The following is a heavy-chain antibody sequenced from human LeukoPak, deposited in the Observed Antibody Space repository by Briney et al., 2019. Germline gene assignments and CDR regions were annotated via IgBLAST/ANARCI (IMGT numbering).Heavy chain of an antibody. Sequence: ASVKVSCKASGYTFTSYGISWVRQAPGQGLEWMGWISAYNGNTNYAQKLQGRVTMTTDTSKSTDYMELRSLRSDDTAVYYCARWGRGVVVPAAIRYWGQGTLVTVSS. CDR1: GYTFTSYG. V-gene: IGHV1-18*01. CDR2: ISAYNGNT. J-gene: IGHJ4*02. D-gene: IGHD2-2*01. CDR3: ARWGRGVVVPAAIRY.